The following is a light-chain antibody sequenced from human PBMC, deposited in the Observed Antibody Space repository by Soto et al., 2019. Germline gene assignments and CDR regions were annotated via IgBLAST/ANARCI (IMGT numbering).Light chain of an antibody. CDR3: AVWDDSLDGRV. CDR1: SSNIGAGYN. Sequence: QSVLTQPPSVSGAPGQRVTISCTGSSSNIGAGYNVHWYQQLPGTAPKLLIYGNSNRPSGVPDRFSGSKSGTSASLAITGLQAEDEADYYCAVWDDSLDGRVFGGGTQLTVL. J-gene: IGLJ2*01. V-gene: IGLV1-40*01. CDR2: GNS.